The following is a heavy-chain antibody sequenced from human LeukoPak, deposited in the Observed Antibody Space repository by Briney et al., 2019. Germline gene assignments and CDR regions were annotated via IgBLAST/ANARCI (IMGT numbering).Heavy chain of an antibody. V-gene: IGHV4-31*03. J-gene: IGHJ4*02. CDR3: ARALYYSSGYFFFDY. Sequence: SETLSLTCSVSGGSISSPDHYWSWIRQHPGKGLEWIGYIFYSGSTHYNPSLKSRVTISVDPSKNQFSLKLSSVTAAVTAVYYCARALYYSSGYFFFDYWGQGILVTVSS. D-gene: IGHD3-22*01. CDR2: IFYSGST. CDR1: GGSISSPDHY.